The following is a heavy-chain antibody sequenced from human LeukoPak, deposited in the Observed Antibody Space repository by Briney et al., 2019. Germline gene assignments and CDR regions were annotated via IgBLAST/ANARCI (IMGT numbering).Heavy chain of an antibody. CDR2: ISGGSDKV. CDR3: TRGFWSGKSDSFDV. J-gene: IGHJ3*01. D-gene: IGHD3-3*01. CDR1: EFTLTSHS. Sequence: GGSLRVFCVASEFTLTSHSMDWVRQAPGKGLEWLAYISGGSDKVYDVGSVKGRFTISRDNAKNSLYLQMDRLRADDTAVYYCTRGFWSGKSDSFDVWGQGTMVTVAA. V-gene: IGHV3-48*04.